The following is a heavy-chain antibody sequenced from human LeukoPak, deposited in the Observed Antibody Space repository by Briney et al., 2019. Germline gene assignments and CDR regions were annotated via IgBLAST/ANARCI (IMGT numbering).Heavy chain of an antibody. V-gene: IGHV3-66*02. CDR3: ARGPLSYYGSGSNGMDV. Sequence: GGSLRLSCAASGFTVSSNYMSWVRQAPGKGVEWVSVIYSGGSTYYADSVKGRFTISRDNSKNTLYLQMNSLRAEDTAVYYCARGPLSYYGSGSNGMDVWGQGTTVTVSS. J-gene: IGHJ6*02. CDR1: GFTVSSNY. D-gene: IGHD3-10*01. CDR2: IYSGGST.